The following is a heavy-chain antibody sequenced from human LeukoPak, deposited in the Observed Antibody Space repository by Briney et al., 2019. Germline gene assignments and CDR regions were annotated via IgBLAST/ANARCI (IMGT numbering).Heavy chain of an antibody. V-gene: IGHV4-39*01. D-gene: IGHD3-10*01. J-gene: IGHJ4*02. CDR3: ATPLVRGVDYFDY. CDR1: GGSISSSSYY. Sequence: PSETLSLTCTVSGGSISSSSYYWGWIRQPPGKGLEWIGSFYYSGSTYYNPSLKSRVTISVDTSKNQFSLKLSSVTAADTAVYYCATPLVRGVDYFDYWGQGTLVTVSS. CDR2: FYYSGST.